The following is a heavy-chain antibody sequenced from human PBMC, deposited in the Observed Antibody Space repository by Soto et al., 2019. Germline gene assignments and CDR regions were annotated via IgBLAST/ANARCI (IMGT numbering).Heavy chain of an antibody. CDR1: GGSFSGYY. CDR3: ARGLLLWFGELSPLPTNWFDP. D-gene: IGHD3-10*01. J-gene: IGHJ5*02. V-gene: IGHV4-34*01. CDR2: INHGGST. Sequence: SETLSLTCAVYGGSFSGYYWSWIRQPPGKGLEWIGEINHGGSTNYNPSLKSRVTISVDTSKNQFSLKLSSVTAADTAVYYCARGLLLWFGELSPLPTNWFDPWGQGTLVTVSS.